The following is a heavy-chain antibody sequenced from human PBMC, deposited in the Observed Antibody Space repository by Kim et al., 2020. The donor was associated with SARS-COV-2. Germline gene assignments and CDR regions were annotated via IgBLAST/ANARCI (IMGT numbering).Heavy chain of an antibody. V-gene: IGHV3-23*01. CDR1: GFTFSSYA. J-gene: IGHJ2*01. Sequence: GGSLRLSCAASGFTFSSYAMSWVRQAPGKGLEWVSAISGSGGSTYYADSVKGRFTISRDNSKNTLYLQMNSLRAEDTAVYYCAKADCSSTSCYLWYFDLWGRGTLVTVSS. CDR3: AKADCSSTSCYLWYFDL. CDR2: ISGSGGST. D-gene: IGHD2-2*01.